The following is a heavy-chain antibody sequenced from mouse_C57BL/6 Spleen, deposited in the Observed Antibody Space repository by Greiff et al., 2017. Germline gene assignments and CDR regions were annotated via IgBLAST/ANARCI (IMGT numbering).Heavy chain of an antibody. Sequence: VKLQQSGAELVRPGASVTLSCKASGYTFTDYEMHWVKQTPVHGLEWIGAIDPETGGTAYNQKFKGKAILTADKSSSTAYMELRSLTSEDSAVYYCTGSVVAKDWGQGTLVTVSA. J-gene: IGHJ3*01. CDR3: TGSVVAKD. V-gene: IGHV1-15*01. CDR1: GYTFTDYE. D-gene: IGHD1-1*01. CDR2: IDPETGGT.